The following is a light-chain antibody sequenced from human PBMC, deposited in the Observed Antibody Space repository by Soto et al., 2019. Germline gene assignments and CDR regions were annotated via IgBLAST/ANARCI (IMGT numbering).Light chain of an antibody. J-gene: IGKJ4*01. CDR1: QGIRSD. V-gene: IGKV1-17*01. Sequence: DIQMTQSPSSLSASVGDRITITCRASQGIRSDVGWYQQKPGKVPKRLIYAASNLQSGVPSRFSGSGSWAEFTLTIRSLQPEDFATYYCLQHNTYPLTFGGGTKVEIK. CDR2: AAS. CDR3: LQHNTYPLT.